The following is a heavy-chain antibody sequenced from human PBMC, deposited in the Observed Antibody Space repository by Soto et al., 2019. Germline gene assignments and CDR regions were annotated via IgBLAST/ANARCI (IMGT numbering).Heavy chain of an antibody. CDR3: ARSRSGAVADSFDS. J-gene: IGHJ4*02. D-gene: IGHD3-10*01. V-gene: IGHV3-30*04. CDR2: ISSDGSAK. CDR1: GFTFRRHA. Sequence: RRLSCAASGFTFRRHAIHWVRQAPGKGLEWVAVISSDGSAKYYVDSVKGRFTSSRDNSKNTVFLQMSSLSFEDTAIYYCARSRSGAVADSFDSWGQGTLVTVSS.